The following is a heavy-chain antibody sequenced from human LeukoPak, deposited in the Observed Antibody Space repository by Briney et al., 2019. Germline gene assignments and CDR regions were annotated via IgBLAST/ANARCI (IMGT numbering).Heavy chain of an antibody. CDR2: ISSSSSTI. D-gene: IGHD3-22*01. CDR3: ARELIVDYYGMDV. Sequence: PGGSLRLSCAASGFTFSSYSMNWVRQAPGKGLEWVSYISSSSSTIYYADSVKGRFTISRDNAKNSLYLQMNSLRAEDTAVYYCARELIVDYYGMDVWGQGTTVTVSS. CDR1: GFTFSSYS. V-gene: IGHV3-48*01. J-gene: IGHJ6*02.